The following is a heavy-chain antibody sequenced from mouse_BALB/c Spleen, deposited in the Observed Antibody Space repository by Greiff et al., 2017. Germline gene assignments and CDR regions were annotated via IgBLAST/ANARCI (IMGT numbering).Heavy chain of an antibody. J-gene: IGHJ2*01. CDR2: IDPANGNT. Sequence: EVQLVESGAELVKPGASVKLSCTASGFNIKDTYMHWVKQRPEQGLEWIGRIDPANGNTKYDPKFQGKATITADTSSNTAYLQLSSLTSEDTAVYYCARRGTTATYYFDYWGQGTTLTVSS. V-gene: IGHV14-3*02. D-gene: IGHD1-2*01. CDR3: ARRGTTATYYFDY. CDR1: GFNIKDTY.